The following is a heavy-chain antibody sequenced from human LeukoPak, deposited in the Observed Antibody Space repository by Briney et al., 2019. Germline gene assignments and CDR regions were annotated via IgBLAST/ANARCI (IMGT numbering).Heavy chain of an antibody. V-gene: IGHV4-34*01. CDR2: ISQNGDS. Sequence: PSETLSLTCGVSGGSLSFYYWSWIRQSPGKGLEWIAEISQNGDSNYNMSLKSRVTISLDKSKNQVSLKLNSVTAADTAVYYCARPYCSGVSCYHSRGWFDPWGQGTLVTVSS. D-gene: IGHD2-15*01. CDR3: ARPYCSGVSCYHSRGWFDP. CDR1: GGSLSFYY. J-gene: IGHJ5*02.